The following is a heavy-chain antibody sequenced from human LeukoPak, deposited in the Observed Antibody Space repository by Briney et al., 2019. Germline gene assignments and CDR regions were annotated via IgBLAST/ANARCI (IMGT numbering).Heavy chain of an antibody. Sequence: GGSLRLSCAASGFTFSRYAMGWVRQAPGKGLEWVAAISGSGGSTYYADSVKGRFTISRDNSKTTLSLQMNSLRAEDTPVYFCAKLDSSGSYFFDYWGQGTLVTVSS. CDR2: ISGSGGST. V-gene: IGHV3-23*01. D-gene: IGHD1-26*01. CDR1: GFTFSRYA. CDR3: AKLDSSGSYFFDY. J-gene: IGHJ4*02.